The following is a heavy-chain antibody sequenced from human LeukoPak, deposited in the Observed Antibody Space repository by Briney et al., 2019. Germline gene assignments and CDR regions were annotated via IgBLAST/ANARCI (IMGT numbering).Heavy chain of an antibody. CDR2: IYTSGSS. CDR3: ARPYYYDSRIDP. J-gene: IGHJ5*02. V-gene: IGHV4-4*09. D-gene: IGHD3-22*01. Sequence: SGTLSLTCAVSGGSISSYYSSWIRQPPGKGLEWVLYIYTSGSSNYKPSLKSRVTISVDTSKNQLSLKLSSVTAADTAVYYCARPYYYDSRIDPWGQGILVTVSS. CDR1: GGSISSYY.